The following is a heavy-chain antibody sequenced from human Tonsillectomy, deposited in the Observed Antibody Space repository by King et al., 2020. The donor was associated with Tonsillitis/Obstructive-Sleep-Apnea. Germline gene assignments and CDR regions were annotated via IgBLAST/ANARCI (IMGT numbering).Heavy chain of an antibody. CDR3: ATGYSSGWYGLGAFDI. CDR2: IWYDGSNK. J-gene: IGHJ3*02. V-gene: IGHV3-33*01. Sequence: VQLVESGGGVVQPGRSLRLSCAASGFTFSSYGMHWVRQAPGKGLEWVAVIWYDGSNKYYADSVKGRFTISRDNSKNPLYLQMNSLRAEDTAVYYCATGYSSGWYGLGAFDIWGQGTMVTVSS. D-gene: IGHD6-19*01. CDR1: GFTFSSYG.